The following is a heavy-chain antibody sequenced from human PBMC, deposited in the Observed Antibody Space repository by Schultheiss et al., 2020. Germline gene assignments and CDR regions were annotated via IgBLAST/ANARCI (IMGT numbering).Heavy chain of an antibody. J-gene: IGHJ4*02. V-gene: IGHV3-48*01. D-gene: IGHD4-17*01. CDR2: ISSSGSTI. CDR3: AKDIGATVTTLDY. CDR1: GFTFSSYS. Sequence: GGSLRLSCAASGFTFSSYSMNWVRQAPGKGLEWVSYISSSGSTIYYADSVKGRFTISRDNSKNTLYLQMNSLRAEDTAVYYCAKDIGATVTTLDYWGQGTLVTVSS.